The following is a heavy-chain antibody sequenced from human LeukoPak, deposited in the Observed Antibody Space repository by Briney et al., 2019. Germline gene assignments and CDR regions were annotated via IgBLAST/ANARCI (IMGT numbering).Heavy chain of an antibody. Sequence: GGSLRLSCATSAFTFSAYAMNWVRQAPGKGLEWVGYISPTGSTMFYAGSVKGRFTISRDNADNSLYLQMKSLRVEDTAMYYCVRGGWRIIETGGDSWGQGTLVTVSS. J-gene: IGHJ4*02. CDR2: ISPTGSTM. CDR3: VRGGWRIIETGGDS. D-gene: IGHD2-15*01. V-gene: IGHV3-48*04. CDR1: AFTFSAYA.